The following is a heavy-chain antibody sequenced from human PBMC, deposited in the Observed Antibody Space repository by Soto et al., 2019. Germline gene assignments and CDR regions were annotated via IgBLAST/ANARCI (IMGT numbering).Heavy chain of an antibody. V-gene: IGHV1-69*01. D-gene: IGHD6-13*01. CDR3: ASGLSSSWYGEDNWFDP. CDR1: GGTFSSYA. CDR2: IIPIFGTA. J-gene: IGHJ5*02. Sequence: QVQLVQSGAEVKKPGSSVKVSCKASGGTFSSYAISWVRQAPGQGLEWMGGIIPIFGTANYAQKFQGRVTITADESTSTAYMELSSLRSEDTAVYYCASGLSSSWYGEDNWFDPWGQGTLVTVSS.